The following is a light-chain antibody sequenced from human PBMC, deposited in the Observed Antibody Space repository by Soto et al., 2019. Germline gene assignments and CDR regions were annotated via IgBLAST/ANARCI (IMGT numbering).Light chain of an antibody. Sequence: EIVMTQSPATLSVSPGERATLSCRASQSVSNNLAWYQQKPGQTPRLLIYGASTRAAAIPARFSGSGSGTEFTLTISSLQSEDFAVYYWQQYNNWPLTFGGGTKVEIK. CDR2: GAS. V-gene: IGKV3-15*01. CDR1: QSVSNN. CDR3: QQYNNWPLT. J-gene: IGKJ4*01.